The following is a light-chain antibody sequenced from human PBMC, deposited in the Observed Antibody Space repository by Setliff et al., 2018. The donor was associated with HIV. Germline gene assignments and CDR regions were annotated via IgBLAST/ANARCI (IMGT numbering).Light chain of an antibody. CDR3: QQYSNTPIT. Sequence: DIVMTQSPDSLALSLGERATINCKSSQSILYRFNSKSYLAWYQQKPGQPPKLLIYWASTRESGVPDRFRGSGSGTDFTLTITSLQAEDVAVYYCQQYSNTPITFGQGTRLEIK. CDR2: WAS. J-gene: IGKJ5*01. V-gene: IGKV4-1*01. CDR1: QSILYRFNSKSY.